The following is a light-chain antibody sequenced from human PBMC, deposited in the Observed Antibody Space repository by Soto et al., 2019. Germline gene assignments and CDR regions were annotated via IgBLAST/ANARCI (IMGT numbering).Light chain of an antibody. CDR2: DVS. Sequence: QSVLTQPRSVSGSPGQSVTISCTGTSSDVGGYDFVSWYQQHPGKAPKLMISDVSKRPSGVPDRFSGSKSGNTASLTISGLQAEDEADYYCCSYTRRSTRVFGGGTKLTVL. CDR3: CSYTRRSTRV. V-gene: IGLV2-11*01. J-gene: IGLJ2*01. CDR1: SSDVGGYDF.